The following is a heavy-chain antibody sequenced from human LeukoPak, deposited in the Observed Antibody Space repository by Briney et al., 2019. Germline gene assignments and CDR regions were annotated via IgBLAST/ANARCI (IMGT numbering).Heavy chain of an antibody. CDR2: IQYDGSKK. V-gene: IGHV3-30*02. CDR1: GFTFSSYG. D-gene: IGHD2-2*01. J-gene: IGHJ6*03. CDR3: AREVGYYSSTSCYEDYYYYYYMDV. Sequence: GGSLRLSCAASGFTFSSYGLHWVRQAPGKGLEWVAFIQYDGSKKYYADSVKGRFTISRDNAKNSLYLQMNSLRAEDTAVYYCAREVGYYSSTSCYEDYYYYYYMDVWGKGTTVTISS.